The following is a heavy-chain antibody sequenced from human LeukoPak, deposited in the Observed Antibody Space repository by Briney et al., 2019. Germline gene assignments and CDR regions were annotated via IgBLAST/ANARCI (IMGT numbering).Heavy chain of an antibody. J-gene: IGHJ4*02. Sequence: VESPKISCKGSGYSFTSYWISWVRQMPGKGLEWMGRIDPSDSYTNYSPSFQGHVTISADKSISTAYLQWSSLKASDTAMYYCARHGTRSSGWPPFDYWGQRTLVTVSS. D-gene: IGHD6-19*01. CDR1: GYSFTSYW. CDR2: IDPSDSYT. V-gene: IGHV5-10-1*01. CDR3: ARHGTRSSGWPPFDY.